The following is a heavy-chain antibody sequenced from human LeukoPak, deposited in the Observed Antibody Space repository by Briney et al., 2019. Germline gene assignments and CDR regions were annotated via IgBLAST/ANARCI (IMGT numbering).Heavy chain of an antibody. CDR2: IWYDGSNK. Sequence: PGGSLRLSCAASGFTFSSYWMSWVRQAPGKGLEWVAVIWYDGSNKYYADSVKGRFTISRDNSKNTLYLQMNSLRAEDTAVYYCARDRAKVGATTSVDYWGQGTLVTVSS. J-gene: IGHJ4*02. D-gene: IGHD1-26*01. CDR1: GFTFSSYW. CDR3: ARDRAKVGATTSVDY. V-gene: IGHV3-33*08.